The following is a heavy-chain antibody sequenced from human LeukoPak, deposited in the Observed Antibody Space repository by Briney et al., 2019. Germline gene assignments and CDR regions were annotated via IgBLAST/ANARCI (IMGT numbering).Heavy chain of an antibody. CDR2: IYYSGST. Sequence: SETLSLTCTVSGGSISSGGYYWSWIRQHPGKGLEWIGYIYYSGSTYYNPSLKSRVTISVDTSKNQFSLKLSSVTAADTAVYYCARGEDIAAAGNYFDYWGQGTLVTVSS. V-gene: IGHV4-31*03. J-gene: IGHJ4*02. D-gene: IGHD6-13*01. CDR3: ARGEDIAAAGNYFDY. CDR1: GGSISSGGYY.